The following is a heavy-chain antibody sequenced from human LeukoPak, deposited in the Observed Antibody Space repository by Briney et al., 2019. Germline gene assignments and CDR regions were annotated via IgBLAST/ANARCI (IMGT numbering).Heavy chain of an antibody. CDR3: ARDWGMGPSSSWA. J-gene: IGHJ5*02. CDR2: IMPIFGKA. D-gene: IGHD6-13*01. Sequence: GASVKVSRKASGGTFTSYAFSWVRQAPGQGLAWMGGIMPIFGKANYAQKFQGGVTITADESTSTTCMELNSLRSEDTAMYYCARDWGMGPSSSWAWGQGTLVTVSS. CDR1: GGTFTSYA. V-gene: IGHV1-69*13.